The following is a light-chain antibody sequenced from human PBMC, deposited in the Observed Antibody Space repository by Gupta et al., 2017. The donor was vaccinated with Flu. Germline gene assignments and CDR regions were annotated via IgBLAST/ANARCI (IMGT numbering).Light chain of an antibody. J-gene: IGLJ1*01. CDR3: SSYTSISTPSV. CDR1: NTDVGGDNS. V-gene: IGLV2-14*01. CDR2: DVS. Sequence: QSALTQPASVSGSPGQSIIISCTGTNTDVGGDNSVSWYQHHPGKAPKLIIYDVSGRPSGIANRFSGSKSGNTASLTISGLQAEDEADYYCSSYTSISTPSVFGSGTKVTVL.